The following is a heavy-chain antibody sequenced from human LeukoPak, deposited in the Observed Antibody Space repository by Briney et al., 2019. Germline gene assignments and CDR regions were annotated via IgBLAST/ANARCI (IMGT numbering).Heavy chain of an antibody. J-gene: IGHJ4*02. CDR2: IIPILGIA. CDR1: GYTFTSYG. V-gene: IGHV1-69*04. D-gene: IGHD3-9*01. Sequence: GASVRVSSTASGYTFTSYGISWVRQAPGQGLEWMGRIIPILGIANYAQKFQGRVTITADKSTSTAYMELSSLRSEDTAAYYCARDLGGILTASPLDYWGQGTLVTVAS. CDR3: ARDLGGILTASPLDY.